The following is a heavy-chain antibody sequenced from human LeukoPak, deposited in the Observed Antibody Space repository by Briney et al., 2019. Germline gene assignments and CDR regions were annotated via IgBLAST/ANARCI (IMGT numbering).Heavy chain of an antibody. V-gene: IGHV3-53*01. CDR2: INSGSET. J-gene: IGHJ6*02. CDR1: DFSVSSNY. CDR3: ARYRFLRNYYYGIDI. D-gene: IGHD3-10*01. Sequence: GGSLRLSCAASDFSVSSNYMNWVRQAPGKGLEWDSVINSGSETFYADSVKGRFTISTDNSKNRVYLQMNNLSAEDTAVYYCARYRFLRNYYYGIDIWGRGTTVTVSS.